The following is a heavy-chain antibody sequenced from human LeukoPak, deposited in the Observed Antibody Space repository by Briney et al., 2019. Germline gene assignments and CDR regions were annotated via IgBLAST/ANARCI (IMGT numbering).Heavy chain of an antibody. Sequence: SETLSLTCTVSGGSISSGSYYWSWIRQPAGKGLEWIGRIYTSGSTNYNPSLKSRVTMSVDTSKNQFSLKLSSVTAADTAVYYCARDGGPYGSGSWSWFDPWGQGTLVTVSS. CDR2: IYTSGST. D-gene: IGHD3-10*01. CDR1: GGSISSGSYY. V-gene: IGHV4-61*02. CDR3: ARDGGPYGSGSWSWFDP. J-gene: IGHJ5*02.